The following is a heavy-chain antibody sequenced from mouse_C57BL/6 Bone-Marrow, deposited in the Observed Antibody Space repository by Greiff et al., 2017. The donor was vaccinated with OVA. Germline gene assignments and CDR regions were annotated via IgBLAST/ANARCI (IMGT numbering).Heavy chain of an antibody. V-gene: IGHV1-55*01. J-gene: IGHJ4*01. CDR3: ASERSSIHSYAMDY. CDR1: GYTFTSYW. CDR2: IYPGSGST. Sequence: QVQLQQPGAELVKPGASVKMSCKASGYTFTSYWITWVKQRPGQGLEWIGDIYPGSGSTNYNEKFKSKATLTVATSSSTAYMQLSSLTSEDSSVYYCASERSSIHSYAMDYWGQGTSVTVSS.